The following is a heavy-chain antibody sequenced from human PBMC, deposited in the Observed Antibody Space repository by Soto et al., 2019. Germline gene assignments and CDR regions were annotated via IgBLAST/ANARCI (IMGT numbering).Heavy chain of an antibody. D-gene: IGHD3-10*01. V-gene: IGHV4-30-2*01. CDR3: ARAGGYGSGSDIKIDY. CDR2: IYHSGST. CDR1: GGSISSGGYS. J-gene: IGHJ4*02. Sequence: LSLTCAVSGGSISSGGYSWSWIRQPPGKGLEWIGYIYHSGSTYYNPSLKSRVTISVDRSKNQFSLKLSSVTAADTAVYYCARAGGYGSGSDIKIDYWGQGTLVTVSS.